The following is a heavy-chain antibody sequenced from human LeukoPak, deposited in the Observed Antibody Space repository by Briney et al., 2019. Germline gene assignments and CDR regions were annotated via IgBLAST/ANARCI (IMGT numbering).Heavy chain of an antibody. CDR3: AREVFGWYSFDY. J-gene: IGHJ4*02. V-gene: IGHV4-34*01. Sequence: PSETLSLTCAVYGGSFSGYYWSWIRQPPGKGLEWIGEINHSGSTNYNPSLKSRFTISVDTSKNQFSLKLSSVTAADTAVYYCAREVFGWYSFDYWGQGTLVTVSS. CDR1: GGSFSGYY. CDR2: INHSGST. D-gene: IGHD6-19*01.